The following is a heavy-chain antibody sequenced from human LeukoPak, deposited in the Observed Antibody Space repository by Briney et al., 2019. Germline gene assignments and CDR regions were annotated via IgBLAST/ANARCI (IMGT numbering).Heavy chain of an antibody. Sequence: GGSLRLSCAASGFTFTNYYMSWVRQAPGKGLEWVANIVDDGNKKNYVDSVKGRFTISRDSVKKSLYLRMNSLRVEDTAVYYCARGRGIALWGQGTLVTVSS. CDR2: IVDDGNKK. CDR1: GFTFTNYY. D-gene: IGHD6-13*01. V-gene: IGHV3-7*01. CDR3: ARGRGIAL. J-gene: IGHJ4*02.